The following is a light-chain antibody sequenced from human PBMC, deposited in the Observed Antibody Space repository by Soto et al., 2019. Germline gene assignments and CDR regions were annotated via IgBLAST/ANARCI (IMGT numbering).Light chain of an antibody. CDR1: QSVSGN. J-gene: IGKJ1*01. V-gene: IGKV3-15*01. Sequence: EIVMTQSPATLSVSPGEKATLSCRASQSVSGNLAWYQQKPGQAPRLLIYGASTRATGIPARFSGSGSGTEFTLTISSLQSEDFAVYYCQQYNNWPRTFGQGTKVEIK. CDR2: GAS. CDR3: QQYNNWPRT.